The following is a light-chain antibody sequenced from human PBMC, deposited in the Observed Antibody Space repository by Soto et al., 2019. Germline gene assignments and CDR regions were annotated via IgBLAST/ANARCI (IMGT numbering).Light chain of an antibody. Sequence: EIVLSQSPATLSLSPGERATLSCRASQSVSNILVWYQQKPVQAPRLLIYDASNRATGIPARSSGSGSATDFTLAVICLEPEDFAFYYCQQRSNWRWTCGHGTNGEIK. V-gene: IGKV3-11*01. J-gene: IGKJ1*01. CDR3: QQRSNWRWT. CDR2: DAS. CDR1: QSVSNI.